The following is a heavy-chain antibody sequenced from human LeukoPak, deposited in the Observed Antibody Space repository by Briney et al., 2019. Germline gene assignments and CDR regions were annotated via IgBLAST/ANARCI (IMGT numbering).Heavy chain of an antibody. CDR1: GYTFTGYC. V-gene: IGHV1-2*02. CDR2: INPNSGGT. J-gene: IGHJ4*02. D-gene: IGHD6-13*01. Sequence: ASVKVSCKASGYTFTGYCMHWLRQAPGQGLEWMGWINPNSGGTNYAQKFQGRVTLTRNTSISTAYMELSSLRSDDTAVYYCARDGSLDYWGQGTLVTVSS. CDR3: ARDGSLDY.